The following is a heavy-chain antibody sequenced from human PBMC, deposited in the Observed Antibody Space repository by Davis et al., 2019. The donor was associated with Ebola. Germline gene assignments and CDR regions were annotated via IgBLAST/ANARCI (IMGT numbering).Heavy chain of an antibody. CDR1: GFTFRRHA. CDR2: ISNEGSNT. D-gene: IGHD4/OR15-4a*01. V-gene: IGHV3-30*03. CDR3: ARDGGDYGPIYTWFDP. Sequence: GESLKISCAASGFTFRRHALPWPRQAPGRGLEWVAVISNEGSNTYYADSVKGRFTISRDNSKNTLYLQMTSLRDEDTAMYYCARDGGDYGPIYTWFDPWGQGTLVTVSS. J-gene: IGHJ5*02.